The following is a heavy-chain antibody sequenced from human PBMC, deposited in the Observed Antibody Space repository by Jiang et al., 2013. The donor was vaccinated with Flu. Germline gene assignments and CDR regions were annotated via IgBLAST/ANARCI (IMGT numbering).Heavy chain of an antibody. CDR3: TRAVAAADSF. D-gene: IGHD6-13*01. J-gene: IGHJ4*02. Sequence: VQLLESGGGLVQPGGSLRLSCAASGFTFSNSWMNWVRQAPGKGLEWVASIKQDGSVRHYVDSVRGRFTISRDQRQELTVSTMDSLRAEDTAVYYCTRAVAAADSFWGQGTLVAVSS. V-gene: IGHV3-7*01. CDR1: GFTFSNSW. CDR2: IKQDGSVR.